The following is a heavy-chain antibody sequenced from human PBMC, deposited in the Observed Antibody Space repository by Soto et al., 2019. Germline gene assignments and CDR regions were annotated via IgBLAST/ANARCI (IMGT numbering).Heavy chain of an antibody. CDR3: ARDYYYDSRGYPGAYYYGMDV. V-gene: IGHV4-59*01. CDR2: IYYSGRT. CDR1: GGSFSSYY. Sequence: PSETLSLTCTVSGGSFSSYYWSCIRQPPGKGREWIGHIYYSGRTNYNPSLKSRVTISGDTSKNQLSLKLSSVTAADTAVYYCARDYYYDSRGYPGAYYYGMDVWGQGTTVTVSS. D-gene: IGHD3-22*01. J-gene: IGHJ6*02.